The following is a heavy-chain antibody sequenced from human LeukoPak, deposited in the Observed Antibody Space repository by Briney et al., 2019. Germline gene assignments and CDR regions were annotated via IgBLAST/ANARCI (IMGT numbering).Heavy chain of an antibody. CDR2: IKDGGTTT. Sequence: QAGGSLRLSCGASGFTFCSYWIHWVRQVPGKGLVWVSRIKDGGTTTDYADSVKGRFTISRDDAKNTLYLQMNSLRAEDTAVYYCTTIPPGYWGQGTLVTVSP. V-gene: IGHV3-74*01. CDR3: TTIPPGY. CDR1: GFTFCSYW. J-gene: IGHJ4*02. D-gene: IGHD5-12*01.